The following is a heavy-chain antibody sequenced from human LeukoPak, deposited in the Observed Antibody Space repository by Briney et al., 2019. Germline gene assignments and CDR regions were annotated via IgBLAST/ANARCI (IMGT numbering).Heavy chain of an antibody. V-gene: IGHV1-2*02. D-gene: IGHD3-10*01. CDR1: GYTFTGYY. CDR3: ARGLEFIKWSYYDY. Sequence: GASVKVSCKASGYTFTGYYMHWVRQAPGQGLEWMGWINPNSGGTNYAQKFQGRVTMTRDTSISTAYMELSRLRSDDTAVYYCARGLEFIKWSYYDYWGQGTLVTVSS. CDR2: INPNSGGT. J-gene: IGHJ4*02.